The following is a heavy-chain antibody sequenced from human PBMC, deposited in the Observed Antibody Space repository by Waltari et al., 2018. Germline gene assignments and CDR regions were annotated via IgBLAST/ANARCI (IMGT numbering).Heavy chain of an antibody. V-gene: IGHV1-69*04. CDR1: ADSFSSYA. Sequence: QVQLVQSGAEAKKPGSSVKVSCQASADSFSSYAMSWVRQAPGEGLEWMGTIIPILGTADYAQRFQGRVTISADKPTASVYMELSGLTSEDTAMYYCARGISASYEYFDYWGQGTLVTVSS. CDR2: IIPILGTA. CDR3: ARGISASYEYFDY. D-gene: IGHD3-3*01. J-gene: IGHJ4*02.